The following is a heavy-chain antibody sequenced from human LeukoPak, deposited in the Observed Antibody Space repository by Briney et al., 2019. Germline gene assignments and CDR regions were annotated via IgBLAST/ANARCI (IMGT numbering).Heavy chain of an antibody. V-gene: IGHV3-21*01. D-gene: IGHD3-3*01. CDR2: ISSSSSYI. CDR1: GFTFSSYA. Sequence: GGSLRLSCAASGFTFSSYAMNWVRQAPGKGLEWVSSISSSSSYIYYADSVKGRFTIPRDNAKNSLYLQMNSLRAEDTAVYYCARDGNYDFWSGYFDGMDVWGQGTTVTVSS. CDR3: ARDGNYDFWSGYFDGMDV. J-gene: IGHJ6*02.